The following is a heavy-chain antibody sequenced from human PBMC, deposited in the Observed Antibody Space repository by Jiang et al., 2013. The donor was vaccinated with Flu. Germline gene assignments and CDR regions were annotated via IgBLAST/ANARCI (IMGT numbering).Heavy chain of an antibody. CDR3: ARANRGGPKRSFGY. V-gene: IGHV7-4-1*01. J-gene: IGHJ4*02. Sequence: FTSYAMNWVRQAPGQGLEWMGWINTNTGNPTYAQGFTGRFVFSLDTSVSTAYLQICSLKAEDTAVYYCARANRGGPKRSFGYWGQGTLVTVSS. D-gene: IGHD3-10*01. CDR2: INTNTGNP. CDR1: FTSYA.